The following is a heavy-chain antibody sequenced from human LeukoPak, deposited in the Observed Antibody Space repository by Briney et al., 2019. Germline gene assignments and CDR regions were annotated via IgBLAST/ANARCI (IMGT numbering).Heavy chain of an antibody. CDR1: GFTFSSYS. J-gene: IGHJ4*02. CDR2: ISSSSSYI. CDR3: ARSTSIETRDGYNYGDFDY. Sequence: NPGGSLRLSCAASGFTFSSYSMNWVRQAPGKGLEWVSSISSSSSYIYCADSVKGRFTISRDNAKNSLYLQMNSLRAEDTAVYYCARSTSIETRDGYNYGDFDYWGQGTLVTVSS. V-gene: IGHV3-21*01. D-gene: IGHD5-24*01.